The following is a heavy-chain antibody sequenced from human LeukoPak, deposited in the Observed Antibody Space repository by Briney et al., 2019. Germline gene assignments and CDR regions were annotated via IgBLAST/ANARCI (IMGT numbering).Heavy chain of an antibody. CDR1: GFTFSNYA. V-gene: IGHV3-23*01. CDR3: AREGSLG. CDR2: ITGSGGST. Sequence: GGSLRLSCAASGFTFSNYAMSWVRQAPGKGLEWVSVITGSGGSTYYADSVKGRFTISRDDAKKSVYLQMHSLRADDTAVYYCAREGSLGWGQGTMVTVSS. D-gene: IGHD3-10*01. J-gene: IGHJ3*01.